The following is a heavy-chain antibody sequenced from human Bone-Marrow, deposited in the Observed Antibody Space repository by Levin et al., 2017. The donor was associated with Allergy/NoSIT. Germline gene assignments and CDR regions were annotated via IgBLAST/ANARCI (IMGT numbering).Heavy chain of an antibody. J-gene: IGHJ4*02. V-gene: IGHV6-1*01. Sequence: SQTLSLTCAISGDSVSSNSAAWNWIRQSPSRGLEWLGRTYYRSKWYNDYAVSVKSRITINPDTSKNQFSLQLNSVTPEDTAVYYCARVGFIAAAGSGDFDYWGQGTLVTVSS. D-gene: IGHD6-13*01. CDR1: GDSVSSNSAA. CDR2: TYYRSKWYN. CDR3: ARVGFIAAAGSGDFDY.